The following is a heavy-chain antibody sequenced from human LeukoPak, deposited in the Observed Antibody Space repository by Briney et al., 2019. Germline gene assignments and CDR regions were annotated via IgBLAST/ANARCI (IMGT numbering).Heavy chain of an antibody. Sequence: ASVKVSCKASGYTFTSYAMHWVRQAPGQRLEWMGWINAGNGNTKYSQKFQGRVTITRDTSASTAYMELSSLRSEDTAVYYCARVRTYYYDSSEFDYWGQGTLVTVSS. CDR3: ARVRTYYYDSSEFDY. CDR1: GYTFTSYA. V-gene: IGHV1-3*01. CDR2: INAGNGNT. D-gene: IGHD3-22*01. J-gene: IGHJ4*02.